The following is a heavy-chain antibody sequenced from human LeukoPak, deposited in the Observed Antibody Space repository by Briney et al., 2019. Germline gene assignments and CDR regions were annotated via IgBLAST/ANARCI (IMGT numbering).Heavy chain of an antibody. Sequence: SQTLSLTCTVSGGSISSGTYYWSWIRQPAGKGLEWIGRIYTSGSTNYNPSLKSRVTISVDTSNNQFSLKLSSVTAADTAVYYCAIMITFGGVIVRDHWGQGTLVTVSS. D-gene: IGHD3-16*02. CDR1: GGSISSGTYY. V-gene: IGHV4-61*02. CDR3: AIMITFGGVIVRDH. CDR2: IYTSGST. J-gene: IGHJ4*02.